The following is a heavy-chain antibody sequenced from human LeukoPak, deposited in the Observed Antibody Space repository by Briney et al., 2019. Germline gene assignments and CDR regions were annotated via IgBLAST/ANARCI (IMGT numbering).Heavy chain of an antibody. J-gene: IGHJ4*02. V-gene: IGHV1-46*01. D-gene: IGHD2-8*01. CDR1: GYTFTSYH. Sequence: EASVKVSCKASGYTFTSYHMHWVRQAPGQGLEWMGIINPSGGTTNYAQKFRGRVTMTRDMSTSTVYMELSSLRSEDTAVYYCARAERKRRDIVLMVYAISFDYWGQGTLVTVSS. CDR3: ARAERKRRDIVLMVYAISFDY. CDR2: INPSGGTT.